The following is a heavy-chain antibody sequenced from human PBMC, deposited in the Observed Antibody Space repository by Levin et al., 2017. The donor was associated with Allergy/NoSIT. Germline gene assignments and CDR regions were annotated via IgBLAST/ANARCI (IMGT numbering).Heavy chain of an antibody. D-gene: IGHD3-10*01. CDR1: GFTFDDYA. J-gene: IGHJ3*02. V-gene: IGHV3-9*01. CDR2: ISWNSGSI. Sequence: PGGSLRLSCAASGFTFDDYAMHWVRQAPGKGLEWVSGISWNSGSIGYADSVKGRFTISRDNAKNSLHLQMNSLRTEDTALYYCARDNIGLPDAFDIWGQGTMVIVSS. CDR3: ARDNIGLPDAFDI.